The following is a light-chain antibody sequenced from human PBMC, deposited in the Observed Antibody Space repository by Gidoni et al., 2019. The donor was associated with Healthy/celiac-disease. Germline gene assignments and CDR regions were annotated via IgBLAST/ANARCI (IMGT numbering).Light chain of an antibody. CDR3: QQSYSTPWA. CDR1: QSISSY. CDR2: AAS. V-gene: IGKV1-39*01. J-gene: IGKJ1*01. Sequence: DIQMTQSPSSLSASVGDRVTITCRASQSISSYLNWYQQKPGKAPKLLIYAASSLQSGVPSRFSGSGSGTDFTLTISSLQPEDFATYYCQQSYSTPWAFGSXDQGGNQT.